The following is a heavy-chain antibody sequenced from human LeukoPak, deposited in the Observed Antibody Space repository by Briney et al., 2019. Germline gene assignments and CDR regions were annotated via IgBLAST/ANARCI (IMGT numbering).Heavy chain of an antibody. CDR1: GYTFTSYA. CDR2: INAGNGNT. Sequence: ASVKVSCKASGYTFTSYAMHWVRQAPGQRLEWMGWINAGNGNTKYSQKLQGRVTMTTDTSTSTAYMELRSLRSDDTAVYYCAREVNYGSGSYYKPYNWFDPWGQGTLVTVSS. J-gene: IGHJ5*02. V-gene: IGHV1-3*01. D-gene: IGHD3-10*01. CDR3: AREVNYGSGSYYKPYNWFDP.